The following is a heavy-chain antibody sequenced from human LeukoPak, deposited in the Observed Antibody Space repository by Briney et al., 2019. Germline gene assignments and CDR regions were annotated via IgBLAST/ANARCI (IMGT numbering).Heavy chain of an antibody. J-gene: IGHJ4*02. Sequence: SVKVSCKASGGTFSSYAISWVRQAPGQGLEWMGGIILIFGTANYAQKFQGRVTITADESTSTAYMELSSLRSEDTAVYYCARERTRSKFDYWGQGTLVTVSS. CDR2: IILIFGTA. CDR3: ARERTRSKFDY. V-gene: IGHV1-69*13. CDR1: GGTFSSYA.